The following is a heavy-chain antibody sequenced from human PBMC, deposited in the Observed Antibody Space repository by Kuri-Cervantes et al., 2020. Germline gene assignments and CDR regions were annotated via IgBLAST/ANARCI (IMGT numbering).Heavy chain of an antibody. V-gene: IGHV3-23*01. CDR1: GFTFSSYA. CDR3: AKSKFYYYPTRYEYFQH. D-gene: IGHD3-10*01. J-gene: IGHJ1*01. CDR2: ISGSGGSS. Sequence: GGSLRLSCAASGFTFSSYAISWVRQAPGKGLEWVSAISGSGGSSYYADSVKGRFTISRDNSKNTQYLQMNSLRAEETAVYYCAKSKFYYYPTRYEYFQHWGQGTLVTVSS.